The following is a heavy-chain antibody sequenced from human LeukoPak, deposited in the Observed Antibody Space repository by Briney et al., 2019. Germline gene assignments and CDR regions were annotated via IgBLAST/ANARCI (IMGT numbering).Heavy chain of an antibody. CDR3: ARSQSGVFDV. CDR1: GFTFSSSW. Sequence: GGSLRLSCVASGFTFSSSWMSWVRQVPGKGLVWVARMNSDGTSIIHADSVKGRFTISRDNAENTLYLQMNSLRPEDTALYYCARSQSGVFDVWGQGTMVIVSS. V-gene: IGHV3-74*01. D-gene: IGHD2-15*01. J-gene: IGHJ3*01. CDR2: MNSDGTSI.